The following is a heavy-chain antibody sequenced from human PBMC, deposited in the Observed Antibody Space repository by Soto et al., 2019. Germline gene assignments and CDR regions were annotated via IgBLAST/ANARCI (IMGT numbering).Heavy chain of an antibody. J-gene: IGHJ3*02. CDR2: INPSGGST. CDR3: ARDYCSGGSCHAFDI. V-gene: IGHV1-46*01. CDR1: GYTFTSYY. Sequence: ASVKVSCKASGYTFTSYYMQWVRQAPGQGLEWMGIINPSGGSTSYAQKFQGRVTMTRDTSTSTVYMELSSLRSEDTAVYYCARDYCSGGSCHAFDIWGQGTMVTVSS. D-gene: IGHD2-15*01.